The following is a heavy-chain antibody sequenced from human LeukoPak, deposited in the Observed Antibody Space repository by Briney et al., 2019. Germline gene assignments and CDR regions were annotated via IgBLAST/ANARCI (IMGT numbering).Heavy chain of an antibody. V-gene: IGHV1-69*13. D-gene: IGHD6-19*01. CDR1: GGTFSSYA. CDR3: ARDPSNTSGWMTWFDP. CDR2: IIPIFGTA. Sequence: GASVKVSCKGSGGTFSSYAISWVRQAPGQGLEWMGGIIPIFGTASYAQKFQGRVTITADESTSTAYLELRSLTADDTAVYYCARDPSNTSGWMTWFDPWGQGTLVTVSS. J-gene: IGHJ5*02.